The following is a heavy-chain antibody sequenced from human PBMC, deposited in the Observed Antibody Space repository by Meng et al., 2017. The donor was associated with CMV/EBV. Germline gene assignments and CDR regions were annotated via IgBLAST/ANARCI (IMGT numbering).Heavy chain of an antibody. D-gene: IGHD2-2*01. V-gene: IGHV3-30*04. CDR3: AKDQEPAAIFG. CDR1: GFTFSSYA. J-gene: IGHJ4*02. CDR2: ISYDGSNK. Sequence: GESLKISCAASGFTFSSYAMHWVRQAPGKGLEWVAVISYDGSNKYYADSVKGRFTISRDNSKNTLYLQMNSLRAEDTAVYYCAKDQEPAAIFGWGQGTLVTSPQ.